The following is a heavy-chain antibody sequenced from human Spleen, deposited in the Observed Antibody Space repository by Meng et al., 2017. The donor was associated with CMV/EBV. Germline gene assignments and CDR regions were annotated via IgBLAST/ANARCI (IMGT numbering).Heavy chain of an antibody. Sequence: SETLSLTCTVSGGSVSSGSYYWSWIRQPPGKGLEWIGYIYYSGSTNYNPSLKSRVTISVDTSKNQFSLELSSVTAADTAVYYCARHLSGGPGDYWGQGTLVTVSS. J-gene: IGHJ4*02. CDR3: ARHLSGGPGDY. CDR1: GGSVSSGSYY. V-gene: IGHV4-61*01. CDR2: IYYSGST. D-gene: IGHD3-10*01.